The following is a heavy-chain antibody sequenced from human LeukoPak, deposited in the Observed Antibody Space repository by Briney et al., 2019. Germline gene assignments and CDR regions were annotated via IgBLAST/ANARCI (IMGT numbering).Heavy chain of an antibody. J-gene: IGHJ6*03. CDR1: GGSISSSSYY. Sequence: PSGTLSLTCTVSGGSISSSSYYWGWIRQPPGKGLEWIGSIYYSGSTYYNPSLKSRVTISVDTSKNQFSLKLSSVTAADTAVYYCARGYYYYYYMDVWGKGTTVTVSS. CDR3: ARGYYYYYYMDV. V-gene: IGHV4-39*07. CDR2: IYYSGST.